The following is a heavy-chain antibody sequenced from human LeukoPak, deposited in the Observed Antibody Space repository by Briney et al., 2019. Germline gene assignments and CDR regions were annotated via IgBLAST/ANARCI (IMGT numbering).Heavy chain of an antibody. J-gene: IGHJ4*02. V-gene: IGHV1-2*02. D-gene: IGHD3-16*02. CDR2: INPNSGGT. CDR3: TRVMFSVWGSYRYPVDY. CDR1: GYTFTGYY. Sequence: ASVKVSCKASGYTFTGYYMHWVRQAPGQGLEWMGWINPNSGGTNYAQKFQGRVTMTRDTSISTAYMELSRLRSDDTAVYYCTRVMFSVWGSYRYPVDYWGQGTLVTVSS.